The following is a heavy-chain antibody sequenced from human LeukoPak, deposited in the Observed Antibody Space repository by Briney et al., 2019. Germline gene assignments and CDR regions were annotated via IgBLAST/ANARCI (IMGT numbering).Heavy chain of an antibody. CDR2: IYPGDSDT. Sequence: GESLKISCKGSGYSFTSYWNGWVRQMPGKGLEWMGIIYPGDSDTRYSPSFQGQVTISADKSISTAYLQWSSLKASDTAMYYCASIPATAIRDNWFDPWGQGTLVTVSS. D-gene: IGHD2-2*02. CDR3: ASIPATAIRDNWFDP. CDR1: GYSFTSYW. J-gene: IGHJ5*02. V-gene: IGHV5-51*01.